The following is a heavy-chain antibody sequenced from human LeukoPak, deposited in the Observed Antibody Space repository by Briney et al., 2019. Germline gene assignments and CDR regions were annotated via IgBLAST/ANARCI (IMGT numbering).Heavy chain of an antibody. D-gene: IGHD2-21*01. V-gene: IGHV1-18*01. Sequence: ASVTVSCKASGYTFSSYGISWLRQAPGQGLEWMGWISAYNGNTNYAQKFQGRVTMTTDTSTSTLYMGVRSLRSDDTAVYYCARDHGHKSVDYWGQGTLVTVSS. CDR2: ISAYNGNT. J-gene: IGHJ4*02. CDR3: ARDHGHKSVDY. CDR1: GYTFSSYG.